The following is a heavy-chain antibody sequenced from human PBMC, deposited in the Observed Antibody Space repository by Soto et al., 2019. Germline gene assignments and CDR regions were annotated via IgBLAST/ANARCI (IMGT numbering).Heavy chain of an antibody. CDR2: IVPIFGTT. V-gene: IGHV1-69*13. J-gene: IGHJ6*04. CDR1: VGVFRRYA. CDR3: ARPEEGSYHSNHHYYYASEI. Sequence: AASVKVSCMVSVGVFRRYAITCVRQAPGQGLEWLGGIVPIFGTTNYAQKFQGRVTIVADESTSTAYMELSSLRSDDTAVYYCARPEEGSYHSNHHYYYASEIWGKGNPVTVSA. D-gene: IGHD3-16*02.